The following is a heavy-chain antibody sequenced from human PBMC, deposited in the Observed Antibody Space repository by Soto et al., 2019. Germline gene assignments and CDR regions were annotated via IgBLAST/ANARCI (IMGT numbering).Heavy chain of an antibody. CDR3: AREGGVVLGLGGFDY. CDR1: GGTFSSYA. Sequence: QVQLVQSGAEVKKPGSSVKVSCKASGGTFSSYAISWVRQAPGQGLEWMGGIIPIFGTANYAQKFQGRVTLTAEEDRSTAYGERRSLSSEDTAVSYCAREGGVVLGLGGFDYWGQGTLVTVSS. V-gene: IGHV1-69*12. D-gene: IGHD2-15*01. CDR2: IIPIFGTA. J-gene: IGHJ4*02.